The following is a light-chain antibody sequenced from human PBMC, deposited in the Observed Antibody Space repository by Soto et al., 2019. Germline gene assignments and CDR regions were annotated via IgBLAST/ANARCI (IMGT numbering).Light chain of an antibody. CDR2: WAS. CDR3: EQYYTPPHT. J-gene: IGKJ2*01. CDR1: QGVLSSSNNENY. Sequence: DIVMTQSPDSLAVSLGERATINCKSSQGVLSSSNNENYLAWYQQRPGQPLKLLIYWASTRESGVPDRFSGSGSGTDFTLTITSLQAEDLAVYFCEQYYTPPHTFGQGTRLEI. V-gene: IGKV4-1*01.